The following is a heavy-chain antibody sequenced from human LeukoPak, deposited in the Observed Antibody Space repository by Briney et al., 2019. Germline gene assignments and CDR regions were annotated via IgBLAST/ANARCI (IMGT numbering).Heavy chain of an antibody. D-gene: IGHD2-2*01. CDR2: ISWNSGSV. CDR3: AKEQGGYCSSTSCYSGFDC. V-gene: IGHV3-9*01. CDR1: GFTFDDYA. J-gene: IGHJ4*02. Sequence: GRSLRLSCAASGFTFDDYAMHWVRQAPGKGLEWVSGISWNSGSVGYADSVKGRFTISRDNAKNSLYLQMNSLRAEDTALYYCAKEQGGYCSSTSCYSGFDCWGQGTLVTVSS.